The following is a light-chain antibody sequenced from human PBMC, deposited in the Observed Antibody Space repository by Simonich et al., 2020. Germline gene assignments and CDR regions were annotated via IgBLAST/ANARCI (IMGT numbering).Light chain of an antibody. CDR3: QQLNSYPYT. CDR2: AAS. V-gene: IGKV1-9*01. Sequence: DIPLTQSPSFLSASVGDRVTITCRARQGISSYLAWYQQKPGKAPNLLIYAASTFQSGVPSRFSGSGSGTEFTLTISSLQPEDFATYYCQQLNSYPYTFGQGTKLEIK. CDR1: QGISSY. J-gene: IGKJ2*01.